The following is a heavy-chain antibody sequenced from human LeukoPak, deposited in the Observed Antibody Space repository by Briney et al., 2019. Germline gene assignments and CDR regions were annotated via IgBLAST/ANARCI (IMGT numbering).Heavy chain of an antibody. J-gene: IGHJ4*02. CDR2: IKQDGSEK. CDR1: GFTFSSYW. V-gene: IGHV3-7*01. D-gene: IGHD6-13*01. CDR3: ARDQTAAGTDY. Sequence: GGSLRLSWAASGFTFSSYWMSWVRQAPGKGLEWVANIKQDGSEKYYVDSVEGRFTISRDNAKNSLYLQMNSLRAEDTAVYYCARDQTAAGTDYRGQGTLVTVSS.